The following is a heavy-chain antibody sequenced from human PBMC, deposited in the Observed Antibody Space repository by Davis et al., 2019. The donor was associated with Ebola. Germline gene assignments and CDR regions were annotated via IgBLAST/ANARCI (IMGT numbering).Heavy chain of an antibody. D-gene: IGHD5-24*01. Sequence: PGGSLRPSCAASGFTSSSYAMSWVRQAPGKGLEWVSAISGSGGSTYYAASVKGRFTISRDNSKNTLYLQMNSLRAEDTAVYYCAKAATPVEMATIGGFDYWGQGTLVTVSS. CDR1: GFTSSSYA. V-gene: IGHV3-23*01. J-gene: IGHJ4*02. CDR2: ISGSGGST. CDR3: AKAATPVEMATIGGFDY.